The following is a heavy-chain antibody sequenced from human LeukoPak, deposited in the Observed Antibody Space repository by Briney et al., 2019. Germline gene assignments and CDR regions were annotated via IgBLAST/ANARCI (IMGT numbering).Heavy chain of an antibody. D-gene: IGHD3-9*01. CDR1: GGSVSSGSYY. Sequence: SETLSLTCTVSGGSVSSGSYYGSWIRQPPGKGLEWIGYIYYSGSTNYNPSLKSRVTISVDTSKKQFSLNLSSVTAADTAVYYCARAPYFDWLLYPSPFFDYWGQGTLVTVSS. J-gene: IGHJ4*02. CDR3: ARAPYFDWLLYPSPFFDY. CDR2: IYYSGST. V-gene: IGHV4-61*01.